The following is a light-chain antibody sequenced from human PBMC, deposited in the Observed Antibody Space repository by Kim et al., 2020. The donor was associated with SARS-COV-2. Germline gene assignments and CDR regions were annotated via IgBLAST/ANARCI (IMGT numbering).Light chain of an antibody. V-gene: IGLV3-21*04. CDR2: YDS. J-gene: IGLJ3*02. CDR1: NIGAKS. Sequence: VAPGKTASITCGGENIGAKSRHWYQQKPGQGPVVVIYYDSGRTSGIPERFSGSNSGNTATLTISRVEAGDEADYYCQVWDRTSDRVFGGGTKLTVL. CDR3: QVWDRTSDRV.